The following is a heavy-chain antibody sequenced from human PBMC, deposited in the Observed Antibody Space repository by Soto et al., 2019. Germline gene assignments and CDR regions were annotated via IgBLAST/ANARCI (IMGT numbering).Heavy chain of an antibody. V-gene: IGHV3-48*03. Sequence: GGSLRLSCAASGFTFSRYELHCVRQAPGKGLEGVSYISSRGSTIYYADSVSGRFTISIDNAKNSLYLQMNSLSAEDTAVYYCVLDEQRSYGRDVWGQGTTVTVSS. CDR3: VLDEQRSYGRDV. CDR1: GFTFSRYE. CDR2: ISSRGSTI. J-gene: IGHJ6*02. D-gene: IGHD1-1*01.